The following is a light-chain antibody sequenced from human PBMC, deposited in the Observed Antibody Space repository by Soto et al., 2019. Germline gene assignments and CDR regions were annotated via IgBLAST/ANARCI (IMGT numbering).Light chain of an antibody. CDR1: QSVSRSY. CDR2: GAS. J-gene: IGKJ2*01. CDR3: QQYGGSPYT. V-gene: IGKV3-20*01. Sequence: EIVLTQSPGTLSLSPGERATLSCRARQSVSRSYLAWYQQKPGQAPRLLIYGASSRATGIPDRFSGSGSGTDFTLTISRLEPEDFAVYYCQQYGGSPYTFGQGTKLEIK.